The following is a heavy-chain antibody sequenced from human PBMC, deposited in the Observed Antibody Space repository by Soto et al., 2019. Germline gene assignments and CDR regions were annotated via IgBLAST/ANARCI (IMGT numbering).Heavy chain of an antibody. CDR1: GFTFGNYD. Sequence: EVQLLESGGDLVQPGGSLRLSCAASGFTFGNYDMSWVRQAPGKGLEWVSNIGGSGGDTYDAGSVKDRSTISRDNSENRLYLQMNSLIDENTGGYYCARCLEFGPFTTGSWHLFQHWGQGTLVTVSS. J-gene: IGHJ1*01. CDR3: ARCLEFGPFTTGSWHLFQH. V-gene: IGHV3-23*01. D-gene: IGHD2-8*01. CDR2: IGGSGGDT.